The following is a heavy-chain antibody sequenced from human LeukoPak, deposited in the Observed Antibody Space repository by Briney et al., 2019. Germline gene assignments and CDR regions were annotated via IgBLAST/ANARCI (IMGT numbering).Heavy chain of an antibody. Sequence: GGSLRLSCAASGFTFSNYGMHWVRQAPGKGLEWVAVIRYDGTNKYYADSVRGRFTISRDNSKNTLYLQMNSLRAEDTAVYHCARTKGVGAPPDYWGQGTLVTVSS. CDR2: IRYDGTNK. CDR3: ARTKGVGAPPDY. V-gene: IGHV3-33*01. CDR1: GFTFSNYG. J-gene: IGHJ4*02. D-gene: IGHD1-26*01.